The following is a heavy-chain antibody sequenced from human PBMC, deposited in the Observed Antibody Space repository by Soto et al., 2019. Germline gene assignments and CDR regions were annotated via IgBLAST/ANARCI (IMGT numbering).Heavy chain of an antibody. CDR1: GFTVSNHY. CDR3: AAQPGGGGY. D-gene: IGHD2-2*01. V-gene: IGHV3-53*01. J-gene: IGHJ4*02. Sequence: EVQLVESGGGLIQPGGSLRLSCAVSGFTVSNHYMSWVRQAPGKGLEGVSVIYSGGYTAYGDSVKGRFTISRDNSKNTLYFQINSRGPDHPAVFYWAAQPGGGGYWGQGTLVTVSS. CDR2: IYSGGYT.